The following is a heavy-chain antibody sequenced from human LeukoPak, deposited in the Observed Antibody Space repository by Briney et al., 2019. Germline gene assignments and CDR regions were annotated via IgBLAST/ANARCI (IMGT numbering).Heavy chain of an antibody. Sequence: GASVKVSCKASGYTFTGYYMHWVRQAPGQGLEWMGWINPNSGGTNYAQKFQGRVTMTRDTSISTAYMELSRLRSDDTAVYYCARVVGSWYYYDSSGYTDYWGQGTLVTVSS. CDR1: GYTFTGYY. CDR3: ARVVGSWYYYDSSGYTDY. V-gene: IGHV1-2*02. D-gene: IGHD3-22*01. J-gene: IGHJ4*02. CDR2: INPNSGGT.